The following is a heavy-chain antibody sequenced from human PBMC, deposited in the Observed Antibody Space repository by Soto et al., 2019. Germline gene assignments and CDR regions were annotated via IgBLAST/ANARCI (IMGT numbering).Heavy chain of an antibody. Sequence: QVQLQQWGAGLLKPSETLSLTCAVYGGSFSGYYWSWIRQPPGKGLEWIGEINHSGSTNYNPSLKSRVTISVDTSKNQFSLKLSSVTAADTAVYYCARSGTTVTIDTPLAYWGQGTLVTVSS. CDR2: INHSGST. CDR1: GGSFSGYY. V-gene: IGHV4-34*01. CDR3: ARSGTTVTIDTPLAY. D-gene: IGHD4-4*01. J-gene: IGHJ4*02.